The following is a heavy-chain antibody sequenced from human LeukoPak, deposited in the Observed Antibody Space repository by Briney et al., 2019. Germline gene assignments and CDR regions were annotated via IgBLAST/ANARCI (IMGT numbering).Heavy chain of an antibody. CDR3: AREGPLSSIKH. Sequence: ASVKVSCKASGFTFTDYYQHWVRQAPGQGLEWMGWISPNNGDTDYAQKFQGRVRMTTDTSISTAYMDLSRLTSNDTAMYYCAREGPLSSIKHWGQGTLVTVSS. CDR2: ISPNNGDT. CDR1: GFTFTDYY. D-gene: IGHD5-12*01. V-gene: IGHV1-2*02. J-gene: IGHJ1*01.